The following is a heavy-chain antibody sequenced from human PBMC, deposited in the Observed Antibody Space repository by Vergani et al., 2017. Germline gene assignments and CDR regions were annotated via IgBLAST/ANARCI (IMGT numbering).Heavy chain of an antibody. J-gene: IGHJ4*02. V-gene: IGHV4-39*01. CDR3: ARTESFIFRYFHWAL. Sequence: QLHLQESGPGLVKPSETLSLTCTVSGGSITSSSYYWGWIRQPPGKGLEWIGNIYHSGGAYYNPSLKGRVTISVATSKNQFSLEVTSVTAADTAIYFCARTESFIFRYFHWALWGQGALVTVSS. CDR2: IYHSGGA. D-gene: IGHD3-9*01. CDR1: GGSITSSSYY.